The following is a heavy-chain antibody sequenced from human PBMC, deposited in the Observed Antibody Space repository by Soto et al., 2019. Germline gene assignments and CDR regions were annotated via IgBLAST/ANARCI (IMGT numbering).Heavy chain of an antibody. CDR3: AAQGPPNYYGSGSYYNAFDY. J-gene: IGHJ4*02. V-gene: IGHV1-58*02. CDR2: IVVGSGNT. Sequence: SVKVSCKASGFTFTSSAMQWVRQARGQRLEWIGWIVVGSGNTNYARKFQERVTITRDMSTSTAYMELSSLRSEDTAVYYCAAQGPPNYYGSGSYYNAFDYWGQGTLVTVSS. D-gene: IGHD3-10*01. CDR1: GFTFTSSA.